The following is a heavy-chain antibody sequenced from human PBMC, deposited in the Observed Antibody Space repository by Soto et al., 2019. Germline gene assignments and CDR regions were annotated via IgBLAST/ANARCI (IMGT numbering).Heavy chain of an antibody. V-gene: IGHV1-69*12. CDR3: ARHVPAAGYYYGMDV. J-gene: IGHJ6*02. CDR2: IIPIFGTA. Sequence: QVQLVQSGAEVKKPGSSVKVPCKASGGTFSSYAISWVRQAPGQGLEWMGGIIPIFGTANYAQKFQGRVTITADESTSTAYMERSSLRSEDTAGYYCARHVPAAGYYYGMDVWGQGTTVTVSS. D-gene: IGHD2-2*01. CDR1: GGTFSSYA.